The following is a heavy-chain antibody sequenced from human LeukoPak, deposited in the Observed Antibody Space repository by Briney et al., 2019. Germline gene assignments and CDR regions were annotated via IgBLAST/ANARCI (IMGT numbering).Heavy chain of an antibody. D-gene: IGHD6-19*01. Sequence: SVKVSCKASGYTFTSYGISWVRQAPGQGLEWMGRIIPIFGTANYAQKFQGRVTITTDESTSTAYMELSSLRSEDTAVYYCARGGQWPHYMDVWGKGTTVTVSS. J-gene: IGHJ6*03. CDR2: IIPIFGTA. CDR1: GYTFTSYG. CDR3: ARGGQWPHYMDV. V-gene: IGHV1-69*05.